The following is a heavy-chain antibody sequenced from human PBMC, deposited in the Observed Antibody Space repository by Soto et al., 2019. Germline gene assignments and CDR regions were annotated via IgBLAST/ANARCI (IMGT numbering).Heavy chain of an antibody. CDR1: GYTFSIYG. CDR2: TRPNNGNT. Sequence: QIQLVQSGAEVKKPGASVKVSCKASGYTFSIYGINWVRQAPGQGLEWMGWTRPNNGNTKYAQNLQGRVTMTTDTSTSTAYMELRSLRPDDTAVYYCVRDLDGSGSCYTDYWGQGTLVTVSS. CDR3: VRDLDGSGSCYTDY. V-gene: IGHV1-18*01. D-gene: IGHD3-10*01. J-gene: IGHJ4*02.